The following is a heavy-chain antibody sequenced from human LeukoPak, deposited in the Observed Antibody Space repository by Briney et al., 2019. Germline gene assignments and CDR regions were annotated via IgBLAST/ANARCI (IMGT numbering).Heavy chain of an antibody. CDR2: IYYSGSP. D-gene: IGHD6-25*01. CDR3: ARRVEGGSGDFDY. J-gene: IGHJ4*02. CDR1: GGSISSNNYY. V-gene: IGHV4-39*01. Sequence: PSETLSLTCTVSGGSISSNNYYWGWIRQPPGKGLEWIGSIYYSGSPYCNPSLKSRVTLSVNTSKNQFSLKLSSVIAADTAVYYCARRVEGGSGDFDYWGQGTLVTVSS.